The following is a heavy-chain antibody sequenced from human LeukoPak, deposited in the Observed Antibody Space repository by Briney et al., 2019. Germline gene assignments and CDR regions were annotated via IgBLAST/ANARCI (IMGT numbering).Heavy chain of an antibody. CDR2: ISANNGNT. J-gene: IGHJ4*02. CDR3: ARDRSVVRGVVIIFDY. D-gene: IGHD3-10*01. V-gene: IGHV1-18*01. Sequence: ASVKVSCKASGYTFTNYGISWVRQAPGQGLEWMGWISANNGNTNYAQKFQGRVTMTTDTSTSTACMEVRSLTSDDTAVYYCARDRSVVRGVVIIFDYWGQGTLVTVSS. CDR1: GYTFTNYG.